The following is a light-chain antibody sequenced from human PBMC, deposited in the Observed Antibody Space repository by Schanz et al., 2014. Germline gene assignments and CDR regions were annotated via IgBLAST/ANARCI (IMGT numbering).Light chain of an antibody. V-gene: IGLV1-40*01. J-gene: IGLJ3*02. CDR2: GNS. CDR1: SSNIGAGYD. Sequence: QSVLTQPPSVSGAPGQRVTISCTGSSSNIGAGYDVHWYQQFPGRAPKLLIYGNSNRPSGVPDRFSGSKSGTSASLGITGLQAEDEATYYCAAWDDSLKGWVFGGGTKVTVL. CDR3: AAWDDSLKGWV.